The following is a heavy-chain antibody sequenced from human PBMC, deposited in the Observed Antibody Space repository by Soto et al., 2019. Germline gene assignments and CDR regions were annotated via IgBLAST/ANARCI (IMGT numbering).Heavy chain of an antibody. V-gene: IGHV3-64D*08. CDR3: VKGEGSTSFALFDP. J-gene: IGHJ5*02. Sequence: GGSLRLSCSASGFTFSSYAMHWVRQAPGKGLEYVSAISSNGGSTYYADSVKGRFTISRDNSKNTLYLQMSSLRAEDTAVYYCVKGEGSTSFALFDPWGQGTLVTVSS. CDR2: ISSNGGST. D-gene: IGHD2-2*01. CDR1: GFTFSSYA.